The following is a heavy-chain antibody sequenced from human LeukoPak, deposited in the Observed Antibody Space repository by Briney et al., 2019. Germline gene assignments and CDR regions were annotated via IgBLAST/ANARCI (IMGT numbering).Heavy chain of an antibody. V-gene: IGHV1-2*04. CDR1: GYTFTDYY. Sequence: RGASVKVSCEASGYTFTDYYMHWVRQAPGRGLEWMGWINPKNGGTNYVQKFQGWVTMTRDTSISTVYMELNRLTSDDTAVYYCARDNYGSGNDYWGQGTLVTVSS. J-gene: IGHJ4*02. CDR2: INPKNGGT. CDR3: ARDNYGSGNDY. D-gene: IGHD3-10*01.